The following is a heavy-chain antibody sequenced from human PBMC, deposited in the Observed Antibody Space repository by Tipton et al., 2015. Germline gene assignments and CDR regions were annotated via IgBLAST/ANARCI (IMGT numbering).Heavy chain of an antibody. J-gene: IGHJ4*02. D-gene: IGHD3-22*01. CDR2: IQYSGST. V-gene: IGHV4-59*01. Sequence: TLSLTCSVSSDSISKYYWSWIRQPPGKELEWIGYIQYSGSTNYNPSLKSRVTISVDTSKNQFSLRLNSVTAADTAVYFCARDAWAGDSRGFYYIYWGQGTLVRVSS. CDR1: SDSISKYY. CDR3: ARDAWAGDSRGFYYIY.